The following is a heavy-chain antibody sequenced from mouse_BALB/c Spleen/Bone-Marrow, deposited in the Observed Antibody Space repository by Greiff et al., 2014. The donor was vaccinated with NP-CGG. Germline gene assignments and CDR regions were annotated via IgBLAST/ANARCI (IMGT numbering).Heavy chain of an antibody. CDR2: IYPGDGDT. D-gene: IGHD3-1*01. CDR1: GYAFSSSW. J-gene: IGHJ4*01. V-gene: IGHV1-82*01. CDR3: ARQLGLYAMDY. Sequence: VKLQESGPELVKPGASVKIPCKASGYAFSSSWMNWVKQRPGQGLEWIGRIYPGDGDTNYNGKFKGKATLTADKSSSTAYMQLSSLTSVDSAVYFCARQLGLYAMDYWGQGTSVTVSS.